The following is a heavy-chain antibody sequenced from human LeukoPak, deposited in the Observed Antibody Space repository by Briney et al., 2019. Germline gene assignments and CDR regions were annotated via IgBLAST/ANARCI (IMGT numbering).Heavy chain of an antibody. D-gene: IGHD3-10*01. CDR1: GLTFSTYS. Sequence: HTGGSPRLSCAAPGLTFSTYSMRWVRQAPGKGLEWVSTITTSGRGTHYADSVKGRFSISRDNSKNTLYLQMNSLRAEDTAIYYCAKGKSGSGSDVWGQGTTVIVSS. CDR2: ITTSGRGT. CDR3: AKGKSGSGSDV. J-gene: IGHJ6*02. V-gene: IGHV3-23*01.